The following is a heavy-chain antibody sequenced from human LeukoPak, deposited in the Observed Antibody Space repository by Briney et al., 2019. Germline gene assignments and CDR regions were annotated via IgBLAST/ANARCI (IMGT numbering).Heavy chain of an antibody. CDR3: ARGRAAAEVY. V-gene: IGHV4-59*01. D-gene: IGHD6-13*01. CDR1: GGSISSYY. Sequence: SETLSLTCTVSGGSISSYYWSWIWQPPGKGLEWIGYIYYSGSTNYNPSLKSRVSISVDTSKNQFSLKVSSVTPADTAVYYCARGRAAAEVYWGQGTLVTVSS. J-gene: IGHJ4*02. CDR2: IYYSGST.